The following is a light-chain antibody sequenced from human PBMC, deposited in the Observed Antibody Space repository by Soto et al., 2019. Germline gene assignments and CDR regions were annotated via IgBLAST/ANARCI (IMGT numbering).Light chain of an antibody. J-gene: IGKJ4*01. Sequence: DIVMTQSPDSLAVSLGERATINCKSIQSVLYSSNHKNYLAWYQQKPGQPPKLLIYWASTRESGVPDRFSGSGSGTDFTLTIRSLQAEDVAVYYCQQYSTSPLTFGGGTKVEIK. CDR1: QSVLYSSNHKNY. V-gene: IGKV4-1*01. CDR3: QQYSTSPLT. CDR2: WAS.